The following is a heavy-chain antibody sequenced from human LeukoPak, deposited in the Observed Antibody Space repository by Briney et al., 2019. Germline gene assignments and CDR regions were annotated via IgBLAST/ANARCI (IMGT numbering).Heavy chain of an antibody. CDR3: ARQRGYRMTKDGFDV. Sequence: SGESLKISCKGSGYSFTSYWIGWVRHMPGKGLEWMTIIYPDDSETRYSPSLQGQVTISADKSTNTAYLQWSSLKASDTGMYYCARQRGYRMTKDGFDVWGQGTMVTVSS. CDR1: GYSFTSYW. CDR2: IYPDDSET. J-gene: IGHJ3*01. D-gene: IGHD2-2*03. V-gene: IGHV5-51*01.